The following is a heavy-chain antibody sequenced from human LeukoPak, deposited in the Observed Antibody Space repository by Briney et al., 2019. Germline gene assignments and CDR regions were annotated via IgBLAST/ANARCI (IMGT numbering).Heavy chain of an antibody. CDR3: AHSPLHYSGSGSFLY. CDR1: GFSLSTSGVS. J-gene: IGHJ4*02. D-gene: IGHD3-10*01. CDR2: IYWDDDK. V-gene: IGHV2-5*02. Sequence: SGPTLVKPTQTLTLTCSFSGFSLSTSGVSVDWIRQPPGKALEWLALIYWDDDKRYSPSLKSRLTITKGTSKNQVVLTMTNMDPVDTATYYCAHSPLHYSGSGSFLYWGQGTLVTVSS.